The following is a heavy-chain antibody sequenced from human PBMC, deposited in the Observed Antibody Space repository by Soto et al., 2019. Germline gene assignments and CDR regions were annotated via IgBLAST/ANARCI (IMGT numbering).Heavy chain of an antibody. CDR3: AGSTIAARLPRRVWWFDP. J-gene: IGHJ5*02. Sequence: SETLCLTCAVDGGSCSGYYWSWIRQPPGKGLEWIGEINHSGSTNYNPSLKSRVTISVDTSKNQFSLKLSSVTAADTAVYYCAGSTIAARLPRRVWWFDPWGQGTLVTVS. D-gene: IGHD6-6*01. V-gene: IGHV4-34*01. CDR2: INHSGST. CDR1: GGSCSGYY.